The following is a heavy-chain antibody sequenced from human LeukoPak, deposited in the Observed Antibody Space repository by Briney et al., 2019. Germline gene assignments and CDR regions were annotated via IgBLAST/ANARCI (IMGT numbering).Heavy chain of an antibody. J-gene: IGHJ6*03. CDR1: GFTFSSYW. D-gene: IGHD6-19*01. CDR3: ARAEFSSGWYNDYYYYMDV. V-gene: IGHV3-7*01. Sequence: GGSLRLSCAASGFTFSSYWMSWVRQAPGKGLEWVANIKQDGSEKYYVDSVKGRFTISRDNAKNSLYLQMNSLRAEDTAVYYCARAEFSSGWYNDYYYYMDVWGKGTTVTVS. CDR2: IKQDGSEK.